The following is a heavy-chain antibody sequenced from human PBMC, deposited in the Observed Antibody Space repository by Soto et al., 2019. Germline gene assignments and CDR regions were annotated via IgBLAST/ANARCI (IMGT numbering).Heavy chain of an antibody. Sequence: QVQLVQSGAEVKKPGASVKVSCTASGYTFTGYYMHWVRQAPGQGLEWMGWINPNSGGTNYAQKFQGWVTMTRDTSISTAYMALSRLRSDDTAVYYCARETCSGGSCYSQRLHDAFDIWGQGTMVTVSS. V-gene: IGHV1-2*04. CDR1: GYTFTGYY. CDR3: ARETCSGGSCYSQRLHDAFDI. J-gene: IGHJ3*02. CDR2: INPNSGGT. D-gene: IGHD2-15*01.